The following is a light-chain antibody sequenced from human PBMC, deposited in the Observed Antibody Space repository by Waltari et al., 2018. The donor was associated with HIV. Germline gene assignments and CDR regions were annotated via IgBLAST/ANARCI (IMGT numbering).Light chain of an antibody. V-gene: IGLV2-14*01. Sequence: QSALTQPASVSGSPGQSITISCTGTSSDVGSYTYVSWYQQYPGKVPNRLIYEVNTRPSGVSSRFSGSKSGNTASLPISGLQAEDEADYYCRSYTDSSTVVFGGGTKVTVL. CDR3: RSYTDSSTVV. J-gene: IGLJ2*01. CDR2: EVN. CDR1: SSDVGSYTY.